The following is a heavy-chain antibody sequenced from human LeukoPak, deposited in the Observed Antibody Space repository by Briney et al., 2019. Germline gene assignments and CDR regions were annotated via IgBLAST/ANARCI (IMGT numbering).Heavy chain of an antibody. CDR1: GFTFSSYG. D-gene: IGHD3-9*01. V-gene: IGHV3-30*18. Sequence: PGGSLRLSCAASGFTFSSYGMHWVRQAPGKGLEWVAVISYDGSNKYYADSVKGRFTISRDNSRNTLYLQMNSLRAEDTAVYYCAKPGGGRYFDWLAPFDYWGQGTLVTVSS. CDR2: ISYDGSNK. J-gene: IGHJ4*02. CDR3: AKPGGGRYFDWLAPFDY.